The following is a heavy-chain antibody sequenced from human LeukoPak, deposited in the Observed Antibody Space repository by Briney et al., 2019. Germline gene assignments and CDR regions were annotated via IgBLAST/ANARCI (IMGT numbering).Heavy chain of an antibody. V-gene: IGHV3-21*01. J-gene: IGHJ4*02. CDR3: ARATYSSSSSLGY. Sequence: GRSLRLSCAASGFTFNNYTMNWVRQAPGKGLEWVSSISSSSRYTYYAELLRGRFTISRDNAKNSLYLQMNSLRTEDTAVYYCARATYSSSSSLGYWGQGTLVTVSS. CDR2: ISSSSRYT. CDR1: GFTFNNYT. D-gene: IGHD6-6*01.